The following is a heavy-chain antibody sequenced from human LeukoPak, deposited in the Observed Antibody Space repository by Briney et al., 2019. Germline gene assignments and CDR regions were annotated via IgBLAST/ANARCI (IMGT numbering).Heavy chain of an antibody. V-gene: IGHV5-51*01. CDR2: IYPGDSDT. Sequence: GESLKISCKGSGYSFTSYWIGWVRQLPGKGLEWMGIIYPGDSDTRYSPSFQGQVTISADKSISTAYLQWSSLKASDTAMYYCARLGGYDSSGYYYYFDYWGQRTLVTVSS. CDR1: GYSFTSYW. D-gene: IGHD3-22*01. CDR3: ARLGGYDSSGYYYYFDY. J-gene: IGHJ4*02.